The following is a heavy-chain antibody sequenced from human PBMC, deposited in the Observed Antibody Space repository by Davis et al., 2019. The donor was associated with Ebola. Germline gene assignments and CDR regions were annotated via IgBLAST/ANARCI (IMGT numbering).Heavy chain of an antibody. V-gene: IGHV4-38-2*02. CDR2: IYHSGST. D-gene: IGHD3-10*01. CDR1: GYSISSGYY. J-gene: IGHJ6*02. CDR3: ARGIRGVTNYNGLDV. Sequence: SETLSLTCTVSGYSISSGYYWGWSRLPPGKGLEGIGSIYHSGSTYYNPSLKSRVTISVDTSKNQFSLKLSSVTAADTAVYYCARGIRGVTNYNGLDVWGQGTTVTVSS.